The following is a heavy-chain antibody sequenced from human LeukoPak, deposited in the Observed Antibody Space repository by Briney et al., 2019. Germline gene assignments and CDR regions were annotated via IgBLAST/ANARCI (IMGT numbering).Heavy chain of an antibody. CDR1: GLPFSSFG. J-gene: IGHJ2*01. V-gene: IGHV3-33*06. Sequence: GGSLRLSCAASGLPFSSFGMPGVGRAPGKGLEGVAVIWYDGSNKYYADSVKGRFTISRDNSKNTLYLQMNSLRAEDTAVYYCAKDRGRYFDLWGRGTLVTVSS. D-gene: IGHD3-16*01. CDR3: AKDRGRYFDL. CDR2: IWYDGSNK.